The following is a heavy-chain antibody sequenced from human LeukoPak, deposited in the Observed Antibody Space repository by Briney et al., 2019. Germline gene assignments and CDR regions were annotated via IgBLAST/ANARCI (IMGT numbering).Heavy chain of an antibody. Sequence: PSQTLSLTCTVSGGSITSGDYYWSWLRQPPGKGLEWIGYIYYSGSTYYNPSLKSRVTISIDTSKNQFSLKLSSVTAADTAVYYCARVRDKFSGYGDFDYWGQGTLVTVSS. CDR2: IYYSGST. CDR1: GGSITSGDYY. CDR3: ARVRDKFSGYGDFDY. V-gene: IGHV4-30-4*01. J-gene: IGHJ4*02. D-gene: IGHD5-12*01.